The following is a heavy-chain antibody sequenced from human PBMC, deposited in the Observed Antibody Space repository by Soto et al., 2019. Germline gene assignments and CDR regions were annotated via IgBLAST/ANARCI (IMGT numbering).Heavy chain of an antibody. Sequence: GGSLRLSCAASGFTFSSYAMSWVRQAPGKGLEWVPAISGSGGSTYYADSVKGRFTISRDNSKNTLYLQMNSLRAEDTAVYYCAGGGVARYYYYGMDVWGQGTTVTVSS. CDR2: ISGSGGST. V-gene: IGHV3-23*01. CDR3: AGGGVARYYYYGMDV. D-gene: IGHD3-16*01. CDR1: GFTFSSYA. J-gene: IGHJ6*02.